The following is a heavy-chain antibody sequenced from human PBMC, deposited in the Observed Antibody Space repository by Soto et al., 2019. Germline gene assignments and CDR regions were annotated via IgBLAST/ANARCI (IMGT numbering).Heavy chain of an antibody. CDR2: IVVGSGNT. Sequence: LVKVSCKASGFTFTSSAVQWVRQARGQRLEWIGWIVVGSGNTNYAQKFQERVTITRDMSTSTAYMELSSLRSEDTAVYYCAAEEAELEDYYYGMDVWGQGTTVTVSS. CDR1: GFTFTSSA. V-gene: IGHV1-58*01. D-gene: IGHD1-1*01. CDR3: AAEEAELEDYYYGMDV. J-gene: IGHJ6*02.